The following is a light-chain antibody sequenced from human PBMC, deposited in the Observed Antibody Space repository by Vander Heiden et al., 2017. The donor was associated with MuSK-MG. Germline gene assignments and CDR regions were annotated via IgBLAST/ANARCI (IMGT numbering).Light chain of an antibody. V-gene: IGKV4-1*01. CDR3: QQYERSSS. J-gene: IGKJ2*04. Sequence: DIVMTQSPDSLAVSLGERATIHCQSSQSVLYSTNNKNDLAWYQQKPGQPTKLHMYWASTRESGVPDRFSGSGSGTDFTLTISSLQAEDVAVDYCQQYERSSSCGQGTKLEIK. CDR1: QSVLYSTNNKND. CDR2: WAS.